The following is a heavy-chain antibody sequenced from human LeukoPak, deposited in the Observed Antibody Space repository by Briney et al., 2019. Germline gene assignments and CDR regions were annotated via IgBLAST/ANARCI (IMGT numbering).Heavy chain of an antibody. CDR3: AKHRLDYDILTFDY. J-gene: IGHJ4*02. V-gene: IGHV3-23*01. D-gene: IGHD3-9*01. CDR1: GFTFSSYA. CDR2: ISGSGGST. Sequence: PGRSLRLSCAASGFTFSSYAMSWVRQAPGKGLEWVSAISGSGGSTYYADSVKGRFTISRDNSKNTLYLQMNSLRAGDTAVYYCAKHRLDYDILTFDYWGQGTLVTVSS.